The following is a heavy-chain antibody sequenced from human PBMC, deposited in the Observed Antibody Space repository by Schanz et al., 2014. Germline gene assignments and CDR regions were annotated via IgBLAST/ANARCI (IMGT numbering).Heavy chain of an antibody. Sequence: QVQLVQSGAEVKKPGASVKLSCKASNYIFTKYYIHCVRQAPGQGLEWMGLINPYDDTIDYAKKFQSRFTMATDTSATPVDMELSSLISDDTAMYDCFTEKRMESGTWAKACDIWRQGAWVTVSS. J-gene: IGHJ3*02. CDR2: INPYDDTI. V-gene: IGHV1-46*01. CDR1: NYIFTKYY. CDR3: FTEKRMESGTWAKACDI. D-gene: IGHD3-3*01.